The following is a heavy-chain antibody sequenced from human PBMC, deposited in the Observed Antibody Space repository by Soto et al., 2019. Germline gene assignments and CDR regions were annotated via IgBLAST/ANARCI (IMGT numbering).Heavy chain of an antibody. CDR3: ARDSTDSSGPTLGMGV. CDR1: GGSISSGGYY. V-gene: IGHV4-31*03. CDR2: IYYSGST. D-gene: IGHD6-19*01. Sequence: QVQLQESGPGLVKPSQTLSLTCTVSGGSISSGGYYWSWIRQHPGKGLEWIGYIYYSGSTYYNPSLKSRVTISVDTSKDQFSLKLSSVTAADTAVYYCARDSTDSSGPTLGMGVWGQGTTVTVSS. J-gene: IGHJ6*02.